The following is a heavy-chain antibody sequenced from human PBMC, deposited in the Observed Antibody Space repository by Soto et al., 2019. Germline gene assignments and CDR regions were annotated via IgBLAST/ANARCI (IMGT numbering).Heavy chain of an antibody. CDR2: IYYSGST. CDR1: GGSISSGGYY. V-gene: IGHV4-31*03. J-gene: IGHJ6*02. D-gene: IGHD2-21*02. CDR3: ARARRKLLSPYYYYGMDV. Sequence: QVQLQESGPGLVKPSQTLSLTCTVSGGSISSGGYYWSWIRQHPGKGLAWIGYIYYSGSTYYNPSLKSRVTISVDTSKNQFSLKLSSVTAADTAVYYCARARRKLLSPYYYYGMDVWGQGTTVTVSS.